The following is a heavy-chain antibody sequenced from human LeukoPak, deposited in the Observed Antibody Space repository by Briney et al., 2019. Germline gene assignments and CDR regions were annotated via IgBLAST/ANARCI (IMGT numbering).Heavy chain of an antibody. Sequence: PGGSLRLSCAASGFTFSIAWMSWVRQAPGKGLEWVGRIKSKTDGGTTDYAAPVKGRFTISRDDSKNTLYLQMNSLKTEDTAVYYCTTDLLSSGWYDGYFDYWGQGTLVTVSS. D-gene: IGHD6-19*01. V-gene: IGHV3-15*01. CDR3: TTDLLSSGWYDGYFDY. J-gene: IGHJ4*02. CDR1: GFTFSIAW. CDR2: IKSKTDGGTT.